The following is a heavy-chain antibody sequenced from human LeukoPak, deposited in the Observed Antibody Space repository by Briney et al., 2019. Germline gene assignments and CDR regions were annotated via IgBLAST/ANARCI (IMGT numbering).Heavy chain of an antibody. CDR1: GFTFSSYG. CDR2: ISYDGSNK. J-gene: IGHJ6*03. V-gene: IGHV3-30*03. D-gene: IGHD1-26*01. Sequence: GGSLRLSCAASGFTFSSYGMHWVRQAPGKGLEWVAVISYDGSNKYYADSVKGRFTISRDNSKNTLYLQMNSLRAEDTAIYYCARDPYSGSYGDSYYYYMDVWGKGTTVTISS. CDR3: ARDPYSGSYGDSYYYYMDV.